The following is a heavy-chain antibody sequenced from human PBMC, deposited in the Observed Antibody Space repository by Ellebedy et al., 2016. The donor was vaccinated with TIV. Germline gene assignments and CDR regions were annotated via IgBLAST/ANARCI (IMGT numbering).Heavy chain of an antibody. J-gene: IGHJ4*02. CDR2: IKEDGSQT. CDR1: GFTFSTYW. V-gene: IGHV3-7*03. D-gene: IGHD3-9*01. CDR3: ATDRGYFTFDY. Sequence: PGGSLRLSCATSGFTFSTYWMAWVRKAQGKGLEWVANIKEDGSQTYYVGSVKSRFTISRDNAKNSLYLQMNSLRADDTAVYYCATDRGYFTFDYWGQGSLITVSS.